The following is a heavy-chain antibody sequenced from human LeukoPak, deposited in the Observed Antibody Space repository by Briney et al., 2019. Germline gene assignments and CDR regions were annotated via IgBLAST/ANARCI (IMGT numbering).Heavy chain of an antibody. D-gene: IGHD3-9*01. CDR3: ARLPTGYPNWFDP. V-gene: IGHV4-39*01. CDR2: IYHSGTT. CDR1: GGSIINSSYN. J-gene: IGHJ5*02. Sequence: SETLSLTCAVSGGSIINSSYNWGWIRQPPGKGLEWIGTIYHSGTTYYNPSLKSRVTISVDTSKNQFFLKLSSVTAADTAVYYCARLPTGYPNWFDPWGQGSLVTVSS.